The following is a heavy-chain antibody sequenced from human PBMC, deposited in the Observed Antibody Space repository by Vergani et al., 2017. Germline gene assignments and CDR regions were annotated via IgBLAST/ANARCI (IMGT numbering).Heavy chain of an antibody. CDR1: GFTFDDYA. CDR2: ISGSGGST. CDR3: AKPNPYSSSWYYFDY. D-gene: IGHD6-13*01. V-gene: IGHV3-23*04. Sequence: EVQLVESGGGLVQPGRSLRLSCAASGFTFDDYAMHWVRQAPGKGLEWVSGISGSGGSTYYADSVKGRFTISRDNSKNTLYLQMNSLRAEDTAVYYCAKPNPYSSSWYYFDYWGQGTLVTVSS. J-gene: IGHJ4*02.